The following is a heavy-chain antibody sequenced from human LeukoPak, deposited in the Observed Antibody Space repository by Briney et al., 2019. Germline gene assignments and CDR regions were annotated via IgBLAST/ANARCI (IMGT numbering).Heavy chain of an antibody. J-gene: IGHJ4*02. CDR2: ISNE. D-gene: IGHD6-19*01. Sequence: GGSLRLSCAASGFTFSSYGIHWVRQAPGKGLGWVAHISNEDYADSVKGRFTMSRDNSEITLYLQMNSLRAEDTAVYYCAKDQYVGSAAVAGDYWGQGTLVIVSS. CDR1: GFTFSSYG. V-gene: IGHV3-30*18. CDR3: AKDQYVGSAAVAGDY.